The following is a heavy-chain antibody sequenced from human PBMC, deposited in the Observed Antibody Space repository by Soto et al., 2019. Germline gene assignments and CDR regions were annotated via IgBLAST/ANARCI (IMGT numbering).Heavy chain of an antibody. Sequence: EMQLVESGGDLVQPGRSLRLSCAASGFTFDDYTMHWVRQAPGKGLEWVSGISWDSGTIAYADSVKGRFTISRDNAENSLYLQMSSLRDEDTALYYCVKEGGDWNHHDSTGPLEKWGQGTLVTVSS. V-gene: IGHV3-9*01. CDR2: ISWDSGTI. D-gene: IGHD2-8*02. CDR1: GFTFDDYT. J-gene: IGHJ4*02. CDR3: VKEGGDWNHHDSTGPLEK.